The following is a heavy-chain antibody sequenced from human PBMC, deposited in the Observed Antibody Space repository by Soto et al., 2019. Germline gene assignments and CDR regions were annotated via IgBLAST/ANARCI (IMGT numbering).Heavy chain of an antibody. CDR2: TYYRSKWNN. V-gene: IGHV6-1*01. CDR1: GDSVSNNGAA. CDR3: ARGHAGTMDV. J-gene: IGHJ6*02. D-gene: IGHD1-1*01. Sequence: TLSLTCAISGDSVSNNGAAWNWIRQSPSRGLQWLGRTYYRSKWNNDYAVSVKSRITINPDTSKNQFPLQLNSVTPEDTAVYYCARGHAGTMDVWGQGTTVTVSS.